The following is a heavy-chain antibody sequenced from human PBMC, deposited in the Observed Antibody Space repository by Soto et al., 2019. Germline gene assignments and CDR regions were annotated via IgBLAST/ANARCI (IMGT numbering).Heavy chain of an antibody. CDR3: AREVSLGVAAAGYFDS. D-gene: IGHD6-25*01. V-gene: IGHV3-30*03. Sequence: QVHLAESGGGVVQPGRSLRLSCAASGFTFSNYPMNWVRQAPGKGLEWVAVISYDGNTKHYADSVKGGCTISRDHPRNTMYLQMNSLRVEDTAVYYCAREVSLGVAAAGYFDSWGQGAQVTVSS. CDR2: ISYDGNTK. CDR1: GFTFSNYP. J-gene: IGHJ4*02.